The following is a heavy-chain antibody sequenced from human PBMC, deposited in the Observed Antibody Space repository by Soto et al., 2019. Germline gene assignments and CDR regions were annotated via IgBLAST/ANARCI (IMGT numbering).Heavy chain of an antibody. J-gene: IGHJ5*02. D-gene: IGHD2-8*01. CDR1: GGSFSGYY. CDR3: ARGYCTNGVCYRWFDP. CDR2: INHSGST. Sequence: SETLSLTCAVYGGSFSGYYWSWIRQPPGKGLEWIGEINHSGSTNYNPSLKSRVTISVDTSKNQFSLKLSSVTAADTAVYYCARGYCTNGVCYRWFDPWGQGTLVTVSS. V-gene: IGHV4-34*01.